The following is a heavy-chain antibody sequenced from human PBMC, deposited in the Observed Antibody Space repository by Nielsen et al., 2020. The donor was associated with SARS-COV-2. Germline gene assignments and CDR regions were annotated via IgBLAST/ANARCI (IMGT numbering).Heavy chain of an antibody. J-gene: IGHJ3*02. CDR1: GFTFSSYG. CDR2: IWYDGGNK. D-gene: IGHD6-13*01. Sequence: GESLKISCAASGFTFSSYGMHWVRQAPGKGLEWVAVIWYDGGNKYYADSVKGRFTISRDNSKNTLYLQMNSLRAEDTAVYYCARESGSSSWDVGAFDIWGQGTMVTVSS. CDR3: ARESGSSSWDVGAFDI. V-gene: IGHV3-33*01.